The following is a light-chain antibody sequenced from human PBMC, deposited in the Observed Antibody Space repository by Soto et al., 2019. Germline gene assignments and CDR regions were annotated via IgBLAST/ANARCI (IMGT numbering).Light chain of an antibody. J-gene: IGKJ1*01. CDR1: QSISTW. CDR2: QAS. Sequence: IQMTQSPPTLSASVGDRVTITCRASQSISTWLAWYQHKPGKAPKLLIYQASSLEGGVPSRFSGSGSGTEFTLTISSLQPDDFATYYCQQYSIYSRTFGQGTKVDIK. V-gene: IGKV1-5*03. CDR3: QQYSIYSRT.